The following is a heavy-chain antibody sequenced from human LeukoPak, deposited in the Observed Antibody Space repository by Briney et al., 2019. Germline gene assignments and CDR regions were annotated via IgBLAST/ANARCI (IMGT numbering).Heavy chain of an antibody. V-gene: IGHV4-4*07. CDR3: ARDHYYYDASGYYLLDY. Sequence: PSETLSLTCNVSGGSISTYYWSWIRQPAGKGLEWIGRIYSSGSTYYKPSLQSRVTMSVDTSKNQFSLKLSSVTAADTAVYYCARDHYYYDASGYYLLDYWGQGTLVTVSS. J-gene: IGHJ4*02. CDR2: IYSSGST. D-gene: IGHD3-22*01. CDR1: GGSISTYY.